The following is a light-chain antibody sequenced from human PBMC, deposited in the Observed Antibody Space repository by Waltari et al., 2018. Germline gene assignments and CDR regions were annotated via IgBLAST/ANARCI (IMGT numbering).Light chain of an antibody. Sequence: QSALTQPRSVSGSPGQSVTISCTGTSTHIVAYDFVSWYRHHPGKAPKLLIYDVNKRPSGVPDRFSGSKSGNRASLTISGLQAEDEADYYCCSYAGSYTYYVFGTGTKVTLL. CDR2: DVN. CDR3: CSYAGSYTYYV. CDR1: STHIVAYDF. V-gene: IGLV2-11*01. J-gene: IGLJ1*01.